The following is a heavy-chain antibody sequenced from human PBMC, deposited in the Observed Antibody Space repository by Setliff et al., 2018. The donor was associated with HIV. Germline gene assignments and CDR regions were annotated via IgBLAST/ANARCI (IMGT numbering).Heavy chain of an antibody. CDR1: GDSISDYY. J-gene: IGHJ6*03. D-gene: IGHD4-4*01. V-gene: IGHV4-59*01. Sequence: SETLSLTCNVSGDSISDYYWTWIRQPPGKGLEWIGYIYYSGSTNYNPSLKSRVTISVDTSKNQFSLKLSSLTAADTAVHHCARAYDYSNYFHYYMDVWGKGTTVTVSS. CDR2: IYYSGST. CDR3: ARAYDYSNYFHYYMDV.